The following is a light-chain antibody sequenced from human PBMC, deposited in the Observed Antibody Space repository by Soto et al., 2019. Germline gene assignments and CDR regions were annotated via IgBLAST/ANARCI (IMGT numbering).Light chain of an antibody. J-gene: IGKJ4*01. CDR1: QNVSSY. V-gene: IGKV3-11*01. Sequence: EIVLTQSPATLSLSPGEGATLSCRASQNVSSYLAWYQQKPGQAPRLLIYAASNRATGIPARFTGSGSGPDFTLTIGSLEPEDFAVYYCQQRTNWPRATFGGGTKVEI. CDR3: QQRTNWPRAT. CDR2: AAS.